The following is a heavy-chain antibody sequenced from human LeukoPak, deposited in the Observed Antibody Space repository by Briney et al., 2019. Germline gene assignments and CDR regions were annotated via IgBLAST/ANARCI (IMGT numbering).Heavy chain of an antibody. D-gene: IGHD3-22*01. CDR2: IYYSGST. J-gene: IGHJ4*02. Sequence: SETLSLTCTVSGGSISSSSYYWGWIRQPPGKGLEWIGSIYYSGSTYYNPSLKSRVTISVDTSKNQFSLKLSSVTAADTAVYYCARYVIVVVITNYFDYWGQGTLVTVSS. V-gene: IGHV4-39*01. CDR1: GGSISSSSYY. CDR3: ARYVIVVVITNYFDY.